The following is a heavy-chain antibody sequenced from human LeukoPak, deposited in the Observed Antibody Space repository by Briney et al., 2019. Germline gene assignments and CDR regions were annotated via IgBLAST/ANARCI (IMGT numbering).Heavy chain of an antibody. J-gene: IGHJ4*02. V-gene: IGHV1-8*03. CDR2: ISPDTGDK. D-gene: IGHD2-21*02. CDR3: ARTTSMTASGYDD. CDR1: GYTFTNYH. Sequence: ASVTVSCTATGYTFTNYHINWVRPASGQGLEWMTWISPDTGDKGYARKFQDRVTITTDTSISTAYMELSSLSSEDTAVYFCARTTSMTASGYDDWGQGTLVTVSS.